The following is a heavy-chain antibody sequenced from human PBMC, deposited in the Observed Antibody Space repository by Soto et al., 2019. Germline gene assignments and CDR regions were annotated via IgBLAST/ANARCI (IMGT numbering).Heavy chain of an antibody. V-gene: IGHV3-30-3*01. Sequence: GWSLRLSCAASGFTFSSYAMHWVRQAPGKGLEWVAVISYDGSNKYYADSVKGRFTISRDNSKNTLYLQMNSLRSEDTAVYYCARAHTRRFLEWLPPYYYGMDVWGQGTTVTVSS. J-gene: IGHJ6*02. CDR2: ISYDGSNK. CDR1: GFTFSSYA. CDR3: ARAHTRRFLEWLPPYYYGMDV. D-gene: IGHD3-3*01.